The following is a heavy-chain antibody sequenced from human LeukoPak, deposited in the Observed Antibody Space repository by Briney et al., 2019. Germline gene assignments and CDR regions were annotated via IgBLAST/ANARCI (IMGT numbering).Heavy chain of an antibody. Sequence: ASVKVSCKASGGTFSSYAISWVRQAPGQGLEWMGGIIPIFGTANYAQKFQGRVTITADKSTSTAYMELSSLRPEDTAVYYCARARIAAAGDDAFDIWGQGTMVTVSS. V-gene: IGHV1-69*06. CDR2: IIPIFGTA. J-gene: IGHJ3*02. D-gene: IGHD6-13*01. CDR3: ARARIAAAGDDAFDI. CDR1: GGTFSSYA.